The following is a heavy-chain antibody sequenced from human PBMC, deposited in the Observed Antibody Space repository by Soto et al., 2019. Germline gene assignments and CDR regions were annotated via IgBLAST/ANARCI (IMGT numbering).Heavy chain of an antibody. Sequence: ASVKVSCKASGYTFTNFGISWVRQAPGQGLEWMGEIIPIFGTANYAQKFQGRVTITADESTSTAYMELSSLRSEDTAVYYCARDRGPSSGYYPYWFDPWGQGTLVTVSS. V-gene: IGHV1-69*13. D-gene: IGHD3-22*01. CDR1: GYTFTNFG. CDR3: ARDRGPSSGYYPYWFDP. CDR2: IIPIFGTA. J-gene: IGHJ5*02.